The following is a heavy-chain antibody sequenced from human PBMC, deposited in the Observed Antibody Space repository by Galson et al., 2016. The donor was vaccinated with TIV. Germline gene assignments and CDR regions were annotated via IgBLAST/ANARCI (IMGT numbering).Heavy chain of an antibody. V-gene: IGHV3-23*01. CDR3: VKDREMYIAATGTSDS. CDR1: GFTFSNYA. J-gene: IGHJ5*01. Sequence: SLRLSCAASGFTFSNYAMNWVRQGPGKGLEWVSVVSGSGGSTYYADSVKGRFTVSRDNSKNTLYLQMNSLRAEDTAIYYCVKDREMYIAATGTSDSWGQGTPVTVSS. CDR2: VSGSGGST. D-gene: IGHD6-13*01.